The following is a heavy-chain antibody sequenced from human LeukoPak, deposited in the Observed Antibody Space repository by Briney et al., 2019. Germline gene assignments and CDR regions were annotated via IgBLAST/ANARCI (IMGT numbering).Heavy chain of an antibody. CDR1: GFTFSSYS. D-gene: IGHD2-2*01. J-gene: IGHJ6*02. V-gene: IGHV3-48*01. Sequence: GGSLRLSCEASGFTFSSYSMNWVRQAPGKGLEWVSYISSSSSTIYYADSVKGRFTISRDNAKNSLYLQMNSLRAEDTAVYYCARAHPYCSSTSCYDQRAGVYYYYYGMDVWGQGTTVTVSS. CDR3: ARAHPYCSSTSCYDQRAGVYYYYYGMDV. CDR2: ISSSSSTI.